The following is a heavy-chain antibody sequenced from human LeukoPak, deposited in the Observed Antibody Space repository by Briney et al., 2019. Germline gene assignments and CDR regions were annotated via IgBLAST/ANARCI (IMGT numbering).Heavy chain of an antibody. CDR2: ISAYNGNT. Sequence: GASVKVSCKASGYTFTSYGISWVRQAPGQGLEWMGWISAYNGNTNYAQKLQGRVTMTTDTSTSTAYMELRSLRSDDTAVYYCARVTPIDTIFGVVIFGPDYWGQGTLVTVSS. CDR1: GYTFTSYG. D-gene: IGHD3-3*01. CDR3: ARVTPIDTIFGVVIFGPDY. J-gene: IGHJ4*02. V-gene: IGHV1-18*01.